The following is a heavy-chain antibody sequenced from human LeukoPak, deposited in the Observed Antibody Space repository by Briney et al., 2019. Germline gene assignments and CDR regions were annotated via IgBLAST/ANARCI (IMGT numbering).Heavy chain of an antibody. V-gene: IGHV3-23*01. D-gene: IGHD6-13*01. J-gene: IGHJ1*01. Sequence: ETLSLTCAVYGESFSGYYWTWIRQLPGKGLEWVSAISGSGGSTYYADSVKGRFTISRDNSKNTLYLQMNSLRAEDTAVYYCAKGRIAAAGTTEYFQHWGQGTLVTVSS. CDR2: ISGSGGST. CDR3: AKGRIAAAGTTEYFQH. CDR1: GESFSGYY.